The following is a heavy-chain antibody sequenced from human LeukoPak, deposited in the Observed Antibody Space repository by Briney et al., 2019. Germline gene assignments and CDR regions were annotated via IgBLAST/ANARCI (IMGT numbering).Heavy chain of an antibody. CDR1: GFTFNSYG. V-gene: IGHV3-66*01. J-gene: IGHJ6*02. D-gene: IGHD1-14*01. CDR2: IYSGGST. Sequence: SGRSLRLSCAASGFTFNSYGMHWVRQAPGKGLEWVSVIYSGGSTYYADSVKGRFTISRDNSKNTLYLQMNSLRAEDTAVYYCAREGLTSYYYYGMDVWGQGTTVTVSS. CDR3: AREGLTSYYYYGMDV.